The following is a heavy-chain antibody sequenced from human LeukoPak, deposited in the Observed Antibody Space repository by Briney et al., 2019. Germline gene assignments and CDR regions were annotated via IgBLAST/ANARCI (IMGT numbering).Heavy chain of an antibody. CDR3: VKYSSGWS. J-gene: IGHJ4*02. CDR2: INNDGSST. D-gene: IGHD6-19*01. V-gene: IGHV3-74*01. CDR1: GFTLSSNW. Sequence: GGSLRLSCAASGFTLSSNWMHWVRHAPGKGLVWVPRINNDGSSTSYADSVKGRLTISRDNAKDTLFLQMNSLRAEDTAVYYCVKYSSGWSWGQGTLVTVPS.